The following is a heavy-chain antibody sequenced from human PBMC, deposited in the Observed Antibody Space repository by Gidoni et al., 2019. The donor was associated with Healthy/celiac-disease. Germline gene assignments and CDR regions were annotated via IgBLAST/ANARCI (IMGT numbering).Heavy chain of an antibody. J-gene: IGHJ6*02. D-gene: IGHD2-21*01. V-gene: IGHV3-30*18. Sequence: QVQLVESGGGVVQPGRSLRLSCAASGFTFSSYGMHWVRQAPGKGLEWVAVISYDGSNKYYADSVKGRFTISRDNSKNTLYLQMNSLRAEDTAVYYCAKEGPLAYCGGDCSLGMDVWGQGTTVTVSS. CDR2: ISYDGSNK. CDR1: GFTFSSYG. CDR3: AKEGPLAYCGGDCSLGMDV.